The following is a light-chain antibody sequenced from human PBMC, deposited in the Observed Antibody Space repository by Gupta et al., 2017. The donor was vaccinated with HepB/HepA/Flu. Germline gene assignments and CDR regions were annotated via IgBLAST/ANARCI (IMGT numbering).Light chain of an antibody. CDR2: YSS. Sequence: EIVLTQFPAFQSVTPKEKVTITCRASQNIGTSLHWYQQKPDQSPKLLIKYSSQYISGVPSRVSGSGSGTDFTLTINSLEAEDVAAYYCYQSRSLPRTFGQGTKVEIK. CDR1: QNIGTS. CDR3: YQSRSLPRT. J-gene: IGKJ1*01. V-gene: IGKV6D-21*02.